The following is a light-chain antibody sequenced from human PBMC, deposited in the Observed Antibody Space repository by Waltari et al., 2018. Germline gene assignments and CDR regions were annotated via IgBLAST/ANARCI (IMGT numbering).Light chain of an antibody. CDR1: QSVSSY. V-gene: IGKV3-11*01. CDR3: QQRSNWPT. CDR2: DAS. J-gene: IGKJ2*01. Sequence: IVLTPSPATPSLSSGERATPSCRASQSVSSYLAWYQQKPGQAPRLLIYDASNRATGIPARFSGSGSGTDFTLTISSLEPEDFAVYYCQQRSNWPTFGQGTKLEIK.